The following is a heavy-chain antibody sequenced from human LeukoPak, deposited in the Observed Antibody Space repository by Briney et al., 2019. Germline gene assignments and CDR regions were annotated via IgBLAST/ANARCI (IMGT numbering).Heavy chain of an antibody. J-gene: IGHJ4*02. D-gene: IGHD2-15*01. V-gene: IGHV3-15*01. CDR1: GFTFRNAW. CDR2: IRSEVDGGTA. Sequence: GGSLRLSCAASGFTFRNAWMSWVRQAPGKGLEWVGRIRSEVDGGTADYAAAVEGRFTISRDDSNNKLYLQMNSLKTEDTAVYYCNTDSMEDIRGYRTGGRCGGIDYWGQGTLVTVSS. CDR3: NTDSMEDIRGYRTGGRCGGIDY.